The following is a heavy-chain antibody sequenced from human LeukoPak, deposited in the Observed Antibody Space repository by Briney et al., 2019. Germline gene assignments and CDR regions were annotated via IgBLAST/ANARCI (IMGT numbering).Heavy chain of an antibody. CDR2: INHSGST. J-gene: IGHJ4*02. V-gene: IGHV4-34*01. D-gene: IGHD6-13*01. CDR1: GGSFSGYY. Sequence: SETLSLTCAVYGGSFSGYYWRWIYQPPGKGLEWIGEINHSGSTNYNPSLKSRVTISVDTSKNQFSLKLSSVTAADTAVYYCARGLFGIAAAAPFDYWGQGTLVTVSS. CDR3: ARGLFGIAAAAPFDY.